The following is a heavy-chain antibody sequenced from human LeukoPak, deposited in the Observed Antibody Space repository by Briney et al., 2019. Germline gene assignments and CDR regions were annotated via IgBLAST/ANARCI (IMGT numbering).Heavy chain of an antibody. Sequence: GGSLRLSWAASGXTFSDYYVSWVRQAPGKGLEWVSYISSSSDTIRYADSVKGRFTIARDNAKNSLYLQMNSLRDEDTAVYYCARVYDSGSYYPFDPWGQGTLVTVSS. CDR2: ISSSSDTI. CDR1: GXTFSDYY. D-gene: IGHD3-10*01. CDR3: ARVYDSGSYYPFDP. V-gene: IGHV3-11*04. J-gene: IGHJ5*02.